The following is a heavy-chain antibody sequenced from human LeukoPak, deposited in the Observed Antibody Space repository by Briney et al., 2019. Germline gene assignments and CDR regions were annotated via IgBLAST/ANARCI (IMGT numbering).Heavy chain of an antibody. Sequence: ASVKVSCKASGYTFTGYYMHWVRQAPGQGLEWMGWINPNSGGTNYAQKFQGRVTMTRDTSISTAYKELSRLRSDDTAVYYCARLLTNYYAFDIWGQGTMVTVSS. CDR2: INPNSGGT. V-gene: IGHV1-2*02. J-gene: IGHJ3*02. CDR3: ARLLTNYYAFDI. D-gene: IGHD4/OR15-4a*01. CDR1: GYTFTGYY.